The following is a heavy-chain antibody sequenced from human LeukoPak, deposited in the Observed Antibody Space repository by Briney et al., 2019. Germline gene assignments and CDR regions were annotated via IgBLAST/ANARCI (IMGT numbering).Heavy chain of an antibody. J-gene: IGHJ4*02. D-gene: IGHD2-21*02. CDR2: IYYSGST. CDR1: GGFISSGGYY. CDR3: AKDGVGGGDFHYFDS. V-gene: IGHV4-31*03. Sequence: SGTLSLTCTVSGGFISSGGYYWSWIRQHPGKGLEWIGYIYYSGSTYYNPSLKSRVTISVDTSKNQFSLKLSSVTAADTAVYYCAKDGVGGGDFHYFDSWGQGTLVAVSS.